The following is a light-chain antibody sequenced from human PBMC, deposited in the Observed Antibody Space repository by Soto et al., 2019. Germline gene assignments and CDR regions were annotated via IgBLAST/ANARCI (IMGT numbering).Light chain of an antibody. CDR1: QSISSW. CDR3: QQYNTYPWT. V-gene: IGKV1-5*01. CDR2: DAS. Sequence: VQMPQSPSTQPASVGDRCTITCRASQSISSWLAWYQQKPGKAPKLLIYDASSLESGVPSRFSGSASGTEFTLTISSLQPDDFATYYCQQYNTYPWTFGQGTKVDI. J-gene: IGKJ1*01.